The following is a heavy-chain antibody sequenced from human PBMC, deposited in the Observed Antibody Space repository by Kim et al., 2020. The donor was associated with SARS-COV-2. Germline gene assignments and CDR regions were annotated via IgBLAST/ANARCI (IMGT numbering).Heavy chain of an antibody. CDR1: GFTFSSYA. D-gene: IGHD3-22*01. V-gene: IGHV3-23*01. CDR2: ISGSGGST. Sequence: GGSLRLSCAASGFTFSSYAMSWVRQAPGKGLEWVSAISGSGGSTYYADSVKGRFTISRDNSKNTLYLQMNSLRAEDTAVYYCAKRQYYYDSSGYYSEGGAFDIWGQGTMVTVSS. J-gene: IGHJ3*02. CDR3: AKRQYYYDSSGYYSEGGAFDI.